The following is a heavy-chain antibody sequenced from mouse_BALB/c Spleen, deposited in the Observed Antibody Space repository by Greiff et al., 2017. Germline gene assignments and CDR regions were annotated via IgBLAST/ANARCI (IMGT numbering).Heavy chain of an antibody. J-gene: IGHJ2*01. CDR3: ARWYDSDY. CDR1: GYTFTSYW. Sequence: VQLQQPGAELVKPGASVKLSCKASGYTFTSYWMHWVKQRPGQGLEWIGEINPSNGRTNYNEKFKSKATLTVDKSSSTAYMQLSSLTSEDSAVYYCARWYDSDYWGQGTTLTVSS. V-gene: IGHV1S81*02. D-gene: IGHD2-14*01. CDR2: INPSNGRT.